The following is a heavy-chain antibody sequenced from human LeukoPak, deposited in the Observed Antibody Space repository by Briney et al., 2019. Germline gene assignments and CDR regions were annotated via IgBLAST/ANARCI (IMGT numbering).Heavy chain of an antibody. CDR3: AKAATLRYFDP. CDR1: GFTVSSKY. J-gene: IGHJ5*02. D-gene: IGHD6-25*01. Sequence: GGSLRLSCAASGFTVSSKYMSWVRQAPGKGLEWVSVIYSGGSTYYADSVKGRFTISRDNSKNTLYLQMNSLRAEDTAVYYCAKAATLRYFDPWGQGTLVTVSS. V-gene: IGHV3-53*01. CDR2: IYSGGST.